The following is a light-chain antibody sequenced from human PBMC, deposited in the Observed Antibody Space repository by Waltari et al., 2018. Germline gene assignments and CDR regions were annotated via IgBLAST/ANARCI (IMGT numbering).Light chain of an antibody. CDR1: QDIGGY. J-gene: IGKJ2*01. CDR3: QYFDNLPMFT. Sequence: DIQLTQSPSSLAASVGDRVNLTCRASQDIGGYLNWYQQQPGKAPKLLIYKTSILNTGVPSRFSGGSSRIDYTLTITNLQPEDIATYYCQYFDNLPMFTFGPGTKVEIK. V-gene: IGKV1-33*01. CDR2: KTS.